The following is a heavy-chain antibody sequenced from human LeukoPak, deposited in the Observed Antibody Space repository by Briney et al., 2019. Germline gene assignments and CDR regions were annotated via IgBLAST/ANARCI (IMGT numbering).Heavy chain of an antibody. D-gene: IGHD1-1*01. J-gene: IGHJ4*02. CDR2: IKGDGSSA. V-gene: IGHV3-74*01. Sequence: GGSLRLSCAASGFTFSGNWMHWVRQAPGKGLVWVSRIKGDGSSAYYADSVKGRFTISRGNAKNTLYLQMNSLRAEDTAVYYCAKTDYFDYWGQGTLVTVSS. CDR1: GFTFSGNW. CDR3: AKTDYFDY.